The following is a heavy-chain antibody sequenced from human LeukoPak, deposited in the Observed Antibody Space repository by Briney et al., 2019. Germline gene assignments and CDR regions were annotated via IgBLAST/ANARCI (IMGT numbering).Heavy chain of an antibody. CDR1: GFTFTSYA. J-gene: IGHJ4*02. V-gene: IGHV3-23*01. D-gene: IGHD6-13*01. CDR3: AIHPIKQQLVLVDY. Sequence: GGSLRLSCAASGFTFTSYAMSWVRQAPGKGLEWVSAISPSGGSTYYPDSVKGRFTISRDNSKNALYLQMNSLRAEDTAVYYCAIHPIKQQLVLVDYWGQGTLVTVSS. CDR2: ISPSGGST.